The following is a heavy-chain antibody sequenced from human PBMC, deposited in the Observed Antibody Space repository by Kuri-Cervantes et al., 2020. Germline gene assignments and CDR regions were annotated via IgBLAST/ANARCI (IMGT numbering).Heavy chain of an antibody. V-gene: IGHV4-30-4*01. D-gene: IGHD6-19*01. CDR3: AREVRQWLVVGLGWFDP. CDR2: IYYSGST. J-gene: IGHJ5*02. Sequence: SETLSLTCTVSGGSISSGDYYWSWIRQPPGKGLEWIGYIYYSGSTYYNPSLKSRVTISVDTSKNQFSLKLSSVTAADTAVYYCAREVRQWLVVGLGWFDPWGQGTLVTVSS. CDR1: GGSISSGDYY.